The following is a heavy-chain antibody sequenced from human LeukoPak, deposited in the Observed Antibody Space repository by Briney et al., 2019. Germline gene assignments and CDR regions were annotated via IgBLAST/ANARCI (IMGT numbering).Heavy chain of an antibody. J-gene: IGHJ2*01. Sequence: SETLSLTCTVSGGSISSYYWSWIRQPAGKGLEWIGRIYTSGSTNYNPSLKSRLTMSVDTSKNQFSLKLSSVTAADTAVYYCARSGYSSSWYWYFDLWGRGTLVTVSS. CDR2: IYTSGST. CDR3: ARSGYSSSWYWYFDL. D-gene: IGHD6-13*01. CDR1: GGSISSYY. V-gene: IGHV4-4*07.